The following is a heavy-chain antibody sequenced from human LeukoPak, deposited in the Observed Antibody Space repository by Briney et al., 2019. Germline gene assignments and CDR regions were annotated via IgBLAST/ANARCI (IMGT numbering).Heavy chain of an antibody. CDR3: ARTGSYNPYDWFDP. CDR2: IYYSGST. D-gene: IGHD1-14*01. V-gene: IGHV4-61*01. CDR1: GGSVSSGSYY. J-gene: IGHJ5*02. Sequence: SETLSLTCTVSGGSVSSGSYYWSWIRQPPGKGLEWIGYIYYSGSTNYNPSLKSRVTISVDTSKRQFSLKLSSVTAADTAVYYCARTGSYNPYDWFDPWGQGTLVTVS.